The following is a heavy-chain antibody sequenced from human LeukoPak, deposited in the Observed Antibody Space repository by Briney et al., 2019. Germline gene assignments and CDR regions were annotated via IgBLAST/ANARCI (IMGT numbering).Heavy chain of an antibody. CDR3: TRDRSRAEEN. D-gene: IGHD1-14*01. Sequence: PGGSLRLSCAASGFTFSGHWMSWVRQAPGKGLEWVANINQGGSDKYYVDSVKGRFTISRDNANNLLYLQMNSLRGEDTAVYYCTRDRSRAEENRGQGALVTVSS. CDR1: GFTFSGHW. J-gene: IGHJ4*01. V-gene: IGHV3-7*01. CDR2: INQGGSDK.